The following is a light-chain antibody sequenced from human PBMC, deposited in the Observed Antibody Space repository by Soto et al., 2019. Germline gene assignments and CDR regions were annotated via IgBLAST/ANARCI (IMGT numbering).Light chain of an antibody. J-gene: IGKJ5*01. Sequence: EIVLTQSPATLSLSPGERATLSCRASQSVSSSFLAWYQQKPGQAPRLLIYGASSRATGIPDRFSGTGSETDFTLTISRLEPEDFAVYYCQQYDNSPITFGQGTRLEIK. CDR1: QSVSSSF. V-gene: IGKV3-20*01. CDR3: QQYDNSPIT. CDR2: GAS.